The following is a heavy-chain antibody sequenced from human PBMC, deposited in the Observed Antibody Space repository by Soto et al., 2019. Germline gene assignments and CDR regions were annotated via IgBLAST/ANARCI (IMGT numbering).Heavy chain of an antibody. J-gene: IGHJ6*02. D-gene: IGHD3-22*01. V-gene: IGHV3-21*01. CDR2: TSSSSSYI. CDR3: ARYYYDSTDYYGMDV. Sequence: PWCSLGLSRAASGFIFSSCMLNWFGQAVGKGLERVLSTSSSSSYIYYADSVKGRFTISRDNAKNSLYLQMNSLRAEDTAVYYCARYYYDSTDYYGMDVWGQGTTVTVSS. CDR1: GFIFSSCM.